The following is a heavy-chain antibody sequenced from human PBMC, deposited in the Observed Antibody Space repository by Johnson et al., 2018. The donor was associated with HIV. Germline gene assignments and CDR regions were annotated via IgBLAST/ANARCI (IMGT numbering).Heavy chain of an antibody. CDR3: ARSQTMIVDGADAFDI. CDR1: GFTFDDYA. CDR2: ISWNSGSI. Sequence: VQLVESGGGLVQPGTSLRLSCSASGFTFDDYAMHWVRQAPGKGLEWVSGISWNSGSIGYADSVQGRFTISRINSKNTLYLQMNSLRAEDTAVYYCARSQTMIVDGADAFDIWGQGTMVTVSS. D-gene: IGHD3-22*01. J-gene: IGHJ3*02. V-gene: IGHV3-9*01.